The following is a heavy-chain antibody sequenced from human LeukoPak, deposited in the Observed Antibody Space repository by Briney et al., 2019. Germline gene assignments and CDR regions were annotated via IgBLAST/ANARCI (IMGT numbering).Heavy chain of an antibody. V-gene: IGHV4-34*01. CDR2: INHSGST. Sequence: PSETLSLTCAVYGGSFSGYYWSWIRQPPGKGLEWIGEINHSGSTNYNPSLKSRVTISVDTSKNQFSLKLSSVTAADTAVYYCATRRVVIWSLTPPSYFQHWGQGTLVTVSS. J-gene: IGHJ1*01. CDR1: GGSFSGYY. CDR3: ATRRVVIWSLTPPSYFQH. D-gene: IGHD3-22*01.